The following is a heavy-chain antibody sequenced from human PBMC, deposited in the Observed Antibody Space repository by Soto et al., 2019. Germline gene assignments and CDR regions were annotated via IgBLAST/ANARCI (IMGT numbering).Heavy chain of an antibody. V-gene: IGHV4-59*01. CDR3: ARLGSSWRGRWFDP. Sequence: SETLSLTCTVSGGSISSYYWSWIRQPPGKGLEWIGYIYYSGSTNYNPSLKSRVTISVDTSKNQFSLKLSSVTAADTAVYYCARLGSSWRGRWFDPWGQGTLVTVSS. D-gene: IGHD6-13*01. CDR1: GGSISSYY. J-gene: IGHJ5*02. CDR2: IYYSGST.